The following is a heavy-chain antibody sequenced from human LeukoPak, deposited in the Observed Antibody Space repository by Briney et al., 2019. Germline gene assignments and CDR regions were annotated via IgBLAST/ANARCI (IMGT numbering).Heavy chain of an antibody. V-gene: IGHV3-33*01. CDR3: ARDRGWIQHDI. D-gene: IGHD5-18*01. J-gene: IGHJ3*02. Sequence: GRSLRLSCAASGFTFSNYGMHWVRQAPGKGLEWVAVIWYDGSNKYYGDSVKGRFTISRDNSKNTLYLQMNSLRAEDTAVYYCARDRGWIQHDIWGQGTMVTVSS. CDR1: GFTFSNYG. CDR2: IWYDGSNK.